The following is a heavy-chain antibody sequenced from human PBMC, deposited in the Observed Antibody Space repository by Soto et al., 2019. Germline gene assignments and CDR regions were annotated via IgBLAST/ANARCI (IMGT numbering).Heavy chain of an antibody. J-gene: IGHJ6*02. D-gene: IGHD1-20*01. CDR1: GFTFSSHA. V-gene: IGHV3-30-3*01. Sequence: SGGSLRLSCAASGFTFSSHAMHWVRQAPGKGLEWVAVISYDGSNMYYADSVKGRFTISRDNSKNTLSLQMNSLRAEDTAVYYCAREIYNHYGMEVWGQGTTVTVSS. CDR2: ISYDGSNM. CDR3: AREIYNHYGMEV.